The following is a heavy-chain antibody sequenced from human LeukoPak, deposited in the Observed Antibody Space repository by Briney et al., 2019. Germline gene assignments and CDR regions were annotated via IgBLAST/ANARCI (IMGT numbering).Heavy chain of an antibody. Sequence: PGRSLRLSCAASGFTFSTYGMHWVRQAPGKGLEWVAVISYDGSNKYYADSVKGRFTISRDNSKNTLYLQMNSLRAEDTAVYYCARSEGRPLIVPAAAAPDYWGQGTLVTVSS. D-gene: IGHD2-2*01. CDR1: GFTFSTYG. CDR2: ISYDGSNK. V-gene: IGHV3-30*03. J-gene: IGHJ4*02. CDR3: ARSEGRPLIVPAAAAPDY.